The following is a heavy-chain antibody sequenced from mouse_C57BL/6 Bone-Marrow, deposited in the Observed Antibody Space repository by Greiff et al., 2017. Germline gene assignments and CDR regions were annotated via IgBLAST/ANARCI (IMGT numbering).Heavy chain of an antibody. Sequence: EVQLVASGGGLVQPGGSLSLSCAASGFTFTDYYMSWVRQPPGKALEWLGFIRNKANGYTTEYSASVKGRFTISRDNSQSILYLQMNALRAEDSATYSCAKLLLWYFDVGGTGTTVTVSS. D-gene: IGHD2-12*01. J-gene: IGHJ1*03. CDR2: IRNKANGYTT. CDR3: AKLLLWYFDV. CDR1: GFTFTDYY. V-gene: IGHV7-3*01.